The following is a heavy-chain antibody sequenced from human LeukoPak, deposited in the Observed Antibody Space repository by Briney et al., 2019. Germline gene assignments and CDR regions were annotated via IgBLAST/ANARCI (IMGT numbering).Heavy chain of an antibody. Sequence: SETLSLTCTVSGGSISSSYWNWIRQPAGKGLEWIGRISTSGSTNYNPSLKSRVTMSVDVSKNQFSLKLSSVTAADTAVYYCAREPSSSSRWFDPWGQGTLVTVSS. D-gene: IGHD6-13*01. J-gene: IGHJ5*02. CDR3: AREPSSSSRWFDP. CDR1: GGSISSSY. CDR2: ISTSGST. V-gene: IGHV4-4*07.